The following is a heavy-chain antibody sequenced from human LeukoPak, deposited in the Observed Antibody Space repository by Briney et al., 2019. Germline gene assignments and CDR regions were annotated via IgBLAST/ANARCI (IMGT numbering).Heavy chain of an antibody. D-gene: IGHD3-22*01. CDR2: LSGGGGST. J-gene: IGHJ4*02. CDR3: AKGGSSAYYFPHYFDY. CDR1: GFTFSSYV. Sequence: GGSLRLSCAASGFTFSSYVMSWVRQAPGKGLEWVSSLSGGGGSTYYADSVKGRFTISRDNSQSTLYLQMNSLRAEDTAVYYCAKGGSSAYYFPHYFDYWGQGTLLTVSS. V-gene: IGHV3-23*01.